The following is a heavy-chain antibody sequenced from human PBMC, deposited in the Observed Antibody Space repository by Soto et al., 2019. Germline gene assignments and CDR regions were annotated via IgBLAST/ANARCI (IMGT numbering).Heavy chain of an antibody. CDR1: GYTFTSYY. V-gene: IGHV1-46*01. CDR2: INPSGGST. CDR3: AKNIVATNFDY. J-gene: IGHJ4*02. D-gene: IGHD5-12*01. Sequence: ASVKVSCKASGYTFTSYYMHWVRQAPGQGLEWMGIINPSGGSTSYAQKFQGRVTMTRDTSTSTVYMELSSLRSEDTAVYYCAKNIVATNFDYWGQGTLVTVSS.